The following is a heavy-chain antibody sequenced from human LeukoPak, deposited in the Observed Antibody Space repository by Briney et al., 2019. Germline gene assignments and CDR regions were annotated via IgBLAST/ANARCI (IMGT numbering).Heavy chain of an antibody. CDR2: INHSTST. V-gene: IGHV4-34*01. J-gene: IGHJ4*02. CDR1: GGSFRGYY. D-gene: IGHD1-26*01. Sequence: SETLSLTCAVYGGSFRGYYWRWIRQPPGRGLEWIGEINHSTSTNNTPSLNSRVTISVDTSKNQFSLKLSSVTAADTAVYYCARGLVGATGYYFDYWGQGTLVTVSS. CDR3: ARGLVGATGYYFDY.